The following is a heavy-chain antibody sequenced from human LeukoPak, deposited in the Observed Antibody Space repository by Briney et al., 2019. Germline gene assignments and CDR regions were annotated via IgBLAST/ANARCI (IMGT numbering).Heavy chain of an antibody. V-gene: IGHV4-34*01. CDR3: ARGPPLTTVVPLTGYSMDV. CDR1: GGSFSGYY. CDR2: INHSGST. D-gene: IGHD4-23*01. J-gene: IGHJ6*02. Sequence: PSETLSLTCAVYGGSFSGYYWSWIRQPPGKGLEWIGEINHSGSTNYNPSLKSRVTISVDTSKNQFSLKLSSVTAADTAVYYCARGPPLTTVVPLTGYSMDVWGQGTTVAVSS.